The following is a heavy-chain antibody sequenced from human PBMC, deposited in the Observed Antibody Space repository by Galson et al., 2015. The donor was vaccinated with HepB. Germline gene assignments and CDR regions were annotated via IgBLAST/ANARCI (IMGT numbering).Heavy chain of an antibody. V-gene: IGHV1-18*04. CDR3: ARDPRYCSGGSCYHTFDC. CDR2: ISAYNGNT. CDR1: GYTFTSYG. Sequence: SVKVSCKASGYTFTSYGISWVRQAPGQGLEWMGWISAYNGNTNYAQKLQGRVTMTTDTSTSTAYMELRSLRSDDTAVYYCARDPRYCSGGSCYHTFDCWGQGTLVTVSS. J-gene: IGHJ4*02. D-gene: IGHD2-15*01.